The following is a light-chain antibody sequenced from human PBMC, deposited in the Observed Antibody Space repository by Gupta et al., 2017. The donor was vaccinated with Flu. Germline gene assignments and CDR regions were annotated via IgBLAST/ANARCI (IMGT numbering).Light chain of an antibody. J-gene: IGKJ4*01. CDR3: QRYGRT. V-gene: IGKV3-20*01. CDR1: QSVSSRY. Sequence: EIGLTQAPGTLSLSPGERATLTCRASQSVSSRYLAWYQHEPGQAPRLLSYGASSRATGIPDRFSGSGSGSDFTLTISRLEPEDFAVYYYQRYGRTFGGGTKVEIK. CDR2: GAS.